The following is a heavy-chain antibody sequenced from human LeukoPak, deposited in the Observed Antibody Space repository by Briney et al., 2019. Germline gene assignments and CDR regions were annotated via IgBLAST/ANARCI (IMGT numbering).Heavy chain of an antibody. CDR3: ARDVHTGYSSGYVFDN. J-gene: IGHJ4*02. D-gene: IGHD6-19*01. V-gene: IGHV3-66*01. CDR1: GFTVSSNY. CDR2: IYSGGST. Sequence: SGGSLRLSCAASGFTVSSNYMSWVRQAPGKGLEWVSVIYSGGSTYYADSVKGRFTISRDNSKNTLYLQMNSLRAEDTAVYYCARDVHTGYSSGYVFDNWGQGTLVTVSS.